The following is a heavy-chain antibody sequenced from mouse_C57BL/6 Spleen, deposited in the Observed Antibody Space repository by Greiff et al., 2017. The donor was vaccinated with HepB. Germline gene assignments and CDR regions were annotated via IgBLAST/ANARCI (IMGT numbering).Heavy chain of an antibody. J-gene: IGHJ4*01. V-gene: IGHV1-26*01. Sequence: VQLQQSGPELVKPGASVKISCKASGYTFTDYYMNWVKQSHGKSLEWIGDINPNNGGTSYNQKFKGKATLTVDKSSSTAYMELRSLTSEDSAVYYCARSEIAVVAHMDYWGQGTSVTVSS. CDR2: INPNNGGT. D-gene: IGHD1-1*01. CDR3: ARSEIAVVAHMDY. CDR1: GYTFTDYY.